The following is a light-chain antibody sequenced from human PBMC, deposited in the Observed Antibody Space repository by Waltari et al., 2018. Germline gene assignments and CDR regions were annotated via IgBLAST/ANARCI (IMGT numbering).Light chain of an antibody. CDR2: DVS. Sequence: QSALTQPASVSGSPGQSITISCTGTSSDVGGYNYVSCYQQHPGKAPKLMIYDVSKRPSGVSTRFSGSKSGNTASLTISGLQAEDEADYYCSSYTSSSTLYVFGTGTKVTVL. CDR3: SSYTSSSTLYV. J-gene: IGLJ1*01. V-gene: IGLV2-14*01. CDR1: SSDVGGYNY.